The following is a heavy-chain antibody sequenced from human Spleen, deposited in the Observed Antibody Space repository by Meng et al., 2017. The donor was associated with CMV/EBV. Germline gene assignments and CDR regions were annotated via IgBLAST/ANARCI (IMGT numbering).Heavy chain of an antibody. V-gene: IGHV5-51*01. D-gene: IGHD1-26*01. Sequence: GESLKISCKASGYRFTNYWIGWVRQMPGKGLEWIGIIYPGDSDTRYSPSFQGQVTISADKSTSTAYLQWTSLKASDTAMYYCARHGGSPRPYNWFDPWGQGTLVTVSS. CDR1: GYRFTNYW. CDR3: ARHGGSPRPYNWFDP. J-gene: IGHJ5*02. CDR2: IYPGDSDT.